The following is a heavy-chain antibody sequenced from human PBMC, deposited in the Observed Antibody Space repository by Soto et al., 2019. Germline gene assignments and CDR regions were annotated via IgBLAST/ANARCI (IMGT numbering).Heavy chain of an antibody. V-gene: IGHV2-5*01. CDR1: GFSLSTSGVG. CDR3: AHKGNYYSMDV. J-gene: IGHJ6*02. Sequence: GPTLVNPTQTLTLTCTFSGFSLSTSGVGVGWIRQPPGKALECLALIYWNDDKRFSSSLKSRLTITKDTSKNQVVLTMTNMDPVDTATYFCAHKGNYYSMDVWGQGTTVTVSS. CDR2: IYWNDDK.